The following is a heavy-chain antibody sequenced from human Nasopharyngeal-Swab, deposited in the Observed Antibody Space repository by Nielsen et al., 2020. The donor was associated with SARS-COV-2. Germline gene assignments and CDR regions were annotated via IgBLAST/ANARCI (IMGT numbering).Heavy chain of an antibody. V-gene: IGHV3-9*01. J-gene: IGHJ6*02. CDR1: GFTFDDYA. CDR2: ISWNSGSI. CDR3: AKAITYYYDSSSNYYYYYYGMDV. Sequence: SLKISCAASGFTFDDYAMHWVRQAPGKGLEWVSGISWNSGSIGYADSVKGRFTTSRDNAKNSLYLQMNSLRAEDTALYYCAKAITYYYDSSSNYYYYYYGMDVWGQGTTVTVSS. D-gene: IGHD3-22*01.